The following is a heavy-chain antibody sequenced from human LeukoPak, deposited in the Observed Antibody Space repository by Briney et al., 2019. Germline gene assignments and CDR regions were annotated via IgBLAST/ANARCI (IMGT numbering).Heavy chain of an antibody. CDR3: ARSRGYSYGYLFDY. D-gene: IGHD5-18*01. CDR2: IYYSGST. Sequence: SETLSLTCTVSGGSISSSSYSWGWIRQPPGKGLEWIGSIYYSGSTYYNPSLKSRVTISVDTSKNQFSLKLSSVTAADTAVYYCARSRGYSYGYLFDYWGQGTLVTVSS. CDR1: GGSISSSSYS. V-gene: IGHV4-39*07. J-gene: IGHJ4*02.